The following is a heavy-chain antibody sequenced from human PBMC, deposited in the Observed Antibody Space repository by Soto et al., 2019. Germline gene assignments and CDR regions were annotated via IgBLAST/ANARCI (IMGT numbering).Heavy chain of an antibody. V-gene: IGHV3-9*01. Sequence: DVKLVESGGGLVQPGRSLRLSCAASGLIFDDYAMYWVRQAPGKGLEWVSGISWNSGRVGYGDFVKGRFTISRDNAKKSMYLQMNSLRPEDTALYYCAKDIIILWVGELFSAVFDVWGRGTMVTVSS. J-gene: IGHJ3*01. CDR1: GLIFDDYA. CDR2: ISWNSGRV. D-gene: IGHD3-10*01. CDR3: AKDIIILWVGELFSAVFDV.